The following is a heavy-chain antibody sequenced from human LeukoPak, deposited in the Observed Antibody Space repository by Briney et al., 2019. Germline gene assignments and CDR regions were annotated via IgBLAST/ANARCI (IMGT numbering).Heavy chain of an antibody. V-gene: IGHV1-18*01. Sequence: ASVKVSCKASGYIFSTYGISWVRQAPGQGLEWMGCISGYNGNTNYAQKLQGRVTMTSDTSTSTAYMELRSLRSDDTAVYYCARRRSEEFDFDCWGQGTLVTVSS. D-gene: IGHD6-19*01. CDR3: ARRRSEEFDFDC. CDR1: GYIFSTYG. J-gene: IGHJ4*02. CDR2: ISGYNGNT.